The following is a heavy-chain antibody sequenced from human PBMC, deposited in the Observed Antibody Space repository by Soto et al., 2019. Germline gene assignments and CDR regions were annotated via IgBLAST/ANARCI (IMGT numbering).Heavy chain of an antibody. CDR2: MYYSGSI. CDR3: ARTSFDYYHTMDV. D-gene: IGHD2-15*01. CDR1: GASISSYY. J-gene: IGHJ6*02. Sequence: SETLSLTCTVSGASISSYYWTWIRQPPGKGLEWIGFMYYSGSINYKPSLKSRVTMSVDMSKNQFSLRLRSVIAADTAVYYCARTSFDYYHTMDVWGQGTTVTVSS. V-gene: IGHV4-59*01.